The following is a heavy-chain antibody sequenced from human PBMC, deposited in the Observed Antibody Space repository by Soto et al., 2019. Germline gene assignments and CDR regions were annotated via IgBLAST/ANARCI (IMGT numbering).Heavy chain of an antibody. Sequence: PGGSLRLSCAASGFTFSSYSMNWVRQAPGKGLEWVSYISSSSSTIFYSDSVKGRFTISRDNAKNSLYLQMNSLRDEDTAVYYCARESQFLEWLSLTWFDPWGQGTLVTVSS. CDR1: GFTFSSYS. CDR2: ISSSSSTI. V-gene: IGHV3-48*02. D-gene: IGHD3-3*01. J-gene: IGHJ5*02. CDR3: ARESQFLEWLSLTWFDP.